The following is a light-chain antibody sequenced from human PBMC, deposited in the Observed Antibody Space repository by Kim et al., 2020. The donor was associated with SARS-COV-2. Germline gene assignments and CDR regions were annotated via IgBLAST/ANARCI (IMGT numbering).Light chain of an antibody. CDR3: NSRDSSGNHWV. V-gene: IGLV3-19*01. Sequence: ALGQTVRSTCQGDNLRNYYASWYQQKPRLAPVLVIYGKNNRPSGIPDRFSGSSSGNTASLTITGAQAEDEADYYCNSRDSSGNHWVFGGGTQLTVL. J-gene: IGLJ3*02. CDR2: GKN. CDR1: NLRNYY.